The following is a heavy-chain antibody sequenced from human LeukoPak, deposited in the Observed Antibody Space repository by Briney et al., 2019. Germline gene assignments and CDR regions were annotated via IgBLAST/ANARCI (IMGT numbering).Heavy chain of an antibody. D-gene: IGHD1-7*01. V-gene: IGHV4-38-2*02. CDR3: ARDGGLQLPLGWFDP. CDR2: IYHSGNT. CDR1: SYSISSGYF. Sequence: SETLSLTCTVSSYSISSGYFWGWIRQPPGKGLEWIGSIYHSGNTYYNPSLKSRVTISVDTSKNQFSPQLSSVTAADTAAYYCARDGGLQLPLGWFDPWGQGTLVIVSS. J-gene: IGHJ5*02.